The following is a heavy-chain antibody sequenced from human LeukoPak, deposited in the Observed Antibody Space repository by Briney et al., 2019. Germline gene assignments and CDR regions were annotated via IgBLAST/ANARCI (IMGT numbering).Heavy chain of an antibody. V-gene: IGHV3-23*01. CDR3: ARVKMATILD. CDR2: TRASGVGT. CDR1: GFTFSSYA. D-gene: IGHD5-24*01. Sequence: GRSLRLSCAASGFTFSSYAMSWVRQAPGKGLEWVSGTRASGVGTYYADSVKGRFTMSRDNSKNTLYLQMNSLRAEDTAVYYCARVKMATILDWGQGTLVTVSS. J-gene: IGHJ4*02.